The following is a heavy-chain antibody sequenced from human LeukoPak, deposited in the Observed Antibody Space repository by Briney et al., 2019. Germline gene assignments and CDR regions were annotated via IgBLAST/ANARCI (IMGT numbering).Heavy chain of an antibody. D-gene: IGHD3-22*01. V-gene: IGHV4-59*08. CDR2: IYYSGST. CDR3: ARGYYDSSGQFDY. Sequence: SETLSLTCAVYGGSFSGYYWSWIRQPPGKGLEWIGYIYYSGSTNYNPSLKSRVTISVDTSKNQFSLKLSSVTAADTAVYYCARGYYDSSGQFDYWGQGTLVTVSS. J-gene: IGHJ4*02. CDR1: GGSFSGYY.